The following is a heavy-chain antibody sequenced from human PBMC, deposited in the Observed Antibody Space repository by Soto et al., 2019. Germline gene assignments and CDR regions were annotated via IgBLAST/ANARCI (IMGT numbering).Heavy chain of an antibody. V-gene: IGHV3-23*01. CDR2: ISGSGGST. D-gene: IGHD2-2*01. J-gene: IGHJ6*03. CDR1: GFTFSSYA. CDR3: AKAVVVPAAMMDYYYYYYMDV. Sequence: GGSPRVSCAASGFTFSSYAMSWGRQAPGKGLEWVSAISGSGGSTYYADSVKGRFTISRDNSKNTLYLQMNSLRAEDTAVYYCAKAVVVPAAMMDYYYYYYMDVWGKGTTVTVS.